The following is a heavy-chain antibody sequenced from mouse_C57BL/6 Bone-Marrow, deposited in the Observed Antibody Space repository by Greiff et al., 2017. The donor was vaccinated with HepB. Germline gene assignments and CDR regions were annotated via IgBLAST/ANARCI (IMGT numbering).Heavy chain of an antibody. CDR1: GFSLTSYG. CDR3: ASMNYGSSYDAMDY. D-gene: IGHD1-1*01. V-gene: IGHV2-6*01. Sequence: VQRVESGPGLVAPSQSLSITCTVSGFSLTSYGVDWVRQSPGKGLEWLGVIWGVGSTNYNSALKSRLSISKDNSKSQVFLKMNSLQTDDTAMYYGASMNYGSSYDAMDYWGQGTSVTVSS. CDR2: IWGVGST. J-gene: IGHJ4*01.